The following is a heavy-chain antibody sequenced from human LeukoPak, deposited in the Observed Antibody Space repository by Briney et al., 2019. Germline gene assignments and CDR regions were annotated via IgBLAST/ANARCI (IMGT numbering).Heavy chain of an antibody. CDR3: ARGTLVVLVAATAYYYYYMDV. V-gene: IGHV4-34*01. J-gene: IGHJ6*03. CDR2: VNHSGST. D-gene: IGHD2-15*01. Sequence: SETLSLTCAVYGGSFSGYYWSWIRQPPGKELDWIGEVNHSGSTNYNPSLKSRVTISVDTSKDQFSLKLSSATAADTAVYYCARGTLVVLVAATAYYYYYMDVWGKGTTVTVSS. CDR1: GGSFSGYY.